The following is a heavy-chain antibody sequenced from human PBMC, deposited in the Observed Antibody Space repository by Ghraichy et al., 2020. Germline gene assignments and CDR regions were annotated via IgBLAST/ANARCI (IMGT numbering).Heavy chain of an antibody. Sequence: GGSLRLSCAASGFTFSSYWMSWVRQAPGKGLEWVANIKQDGSEKYYVDSVKGRFTISRDNAKNSLYLQMNSLRAEDTAVYYCANQTSYSSGWYVFDWFDPWGQGTLVTLSS. J-gene: IGHJ5*02. CDR1: GFTFSSYW. CDR2: IKQDGSEK. CDR3: ANQTSYSSGWYVFDWFDP. D-gene: IGHD6-19*01. V-gene: IGHV3-7*01.